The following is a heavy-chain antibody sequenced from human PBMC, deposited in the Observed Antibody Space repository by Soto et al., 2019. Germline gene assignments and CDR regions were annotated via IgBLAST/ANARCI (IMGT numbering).Heavy chain of an antibody. V-gene: IGHV1-69*13. CDR3: ARGYCSSTSCLNYYYYGMDV. CDR1: GCTFSSYA. J-gene: IGHJ6*02. D-gene: IGHD2-2*01. CDR2: IIPIFGTA. Sequence: GASVKFSCKASGCTFSSYAISWVRQAPGQGLEWMGGIIPIFGTANYAQKFQGRVTITADESTSTAYMELSSLRSEDTAVYYCARGYCSSTSCLNYYYYGMDVWGQGTTVTVSS.